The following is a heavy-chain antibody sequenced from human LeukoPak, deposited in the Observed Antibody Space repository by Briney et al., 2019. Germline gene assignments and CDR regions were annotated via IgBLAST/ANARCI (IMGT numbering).Heavy chain of an antibody. J-gene: IGHJ3*02. CDR2: IRYDGSNK. Sequence: GGSLRLSCAASGFTFSSYGMHWVRQAPGKGLEWVAFIRYDGSNKYYADSVKGRFTISRDNPKNTLYLQMNSLRAEDTAVYYCAKDMAGNGVAFDIWGQGTMVTVTS. V-gene: IGHV3-30*02. CDR1: GFTFSSYG. D-gene: IGHD6-19*01. CDR3: AKDMAGNGVAFDI.